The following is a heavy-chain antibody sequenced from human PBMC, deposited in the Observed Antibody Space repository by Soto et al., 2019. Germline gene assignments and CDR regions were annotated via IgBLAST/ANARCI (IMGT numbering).Heavy chain of an antibody. D-gene: IGHD1-26*01. V-gene: IGHV4-59*01. Sequence: SETLSLTCTVSGVSIRSYYWSWIRQPPGKGLEWIGYIYYSGRTNYNPSLKSRVTMSVDTSKNQFSLKLRSVTAADTAVYYCARGGAQISSLTTFDYWGQGTLVTVSS. J-gene: IGHJ4*02. CDR1: GVSIRSYY. CDR2: IYYSGRT. CDR3: ARGGAQISSLTTFDY.